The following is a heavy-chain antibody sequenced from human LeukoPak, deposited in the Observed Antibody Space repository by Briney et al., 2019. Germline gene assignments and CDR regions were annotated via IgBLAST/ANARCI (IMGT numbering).Heavy chain of an antibody. CDR3: ARDRYGSGSYHY. J-gene: IGHJ4*02. Sequence: PSETLSLTCTVSGGSVSSGSYYWSWIRQPPGKGLEWIGYIYYSGSTNYNPSLKSRVTISVDTSKNQFSLKLSSVTAADTAVYYCARDRYGSGSYHYWGQGTLATVSS. V-gene: IGHV4-61*01. D-gene: IGHD3-10*01. CDR1: GGSVSSGSYY. CDR2: IYYSGST.